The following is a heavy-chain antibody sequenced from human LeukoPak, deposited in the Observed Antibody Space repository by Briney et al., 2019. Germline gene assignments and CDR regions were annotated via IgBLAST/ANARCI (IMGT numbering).Heavy chain of an antibody. J-gene: IGHJ4*02. CDR3: AKEGGNGTRFDY. CDR1: GFTFSSSA. CDR2: ISGSGTGT. V-gene: IGHV3-23*01. D-gene: IGHD3-16*01. Sequence: PGRSLRLSCAASGFTFSSSAMSWVRQAQGKGLYWVSAISGSGTGTYYADSVKGRFTISRDNSKNTLYLQMNSLRAEDTAVYYSAKEGGNGTRFDYWGQGTLVTVSS.